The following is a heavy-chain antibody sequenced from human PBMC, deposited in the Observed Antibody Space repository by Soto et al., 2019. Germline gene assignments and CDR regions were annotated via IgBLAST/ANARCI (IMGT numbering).Heavy chain of an antibody. J-gene: IGHJ5*01. V-gene: IGHV1-8*01. Sequence: QVMLVQSGAEVKKPGASVKVSCQASGDTFSKYDIHWVRLATGHGLEWMGGMNPRSGNTGYAQKFQGRVIMTRNTAITTAYMELSSLKYEDSAIYYCTRARGAETFDFWGQGSRVTVSS. CDR3: TRARGAETFDF. CDR2: MNPRSGNT. CDR1: GDTFSKYD. D-gene: IGHD2-15*01.